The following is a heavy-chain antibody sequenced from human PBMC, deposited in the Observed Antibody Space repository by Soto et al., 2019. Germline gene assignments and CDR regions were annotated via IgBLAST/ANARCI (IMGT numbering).Heavy chain of an antibody. Sequence: QVQLVQSGSEVKMPGSSVNVSCKTSGGTFSRHAINWVRQAPGQGLEWMGGIIPMFGTTNYAQKFKGRVTISADESTSTAYMELSSLRSEDAAVYYCARAAIHGSSWYFGFDPWGQGTLVTVSS. D-gene: IGHD6-13*01. V-gene: IGHV1-69*01. CDR1: GGTFSRHA. CDR2: IIPMFGTT. CDR3: ARAAIHGSSWYFGFDP. J-gene: IGHJ5*02.